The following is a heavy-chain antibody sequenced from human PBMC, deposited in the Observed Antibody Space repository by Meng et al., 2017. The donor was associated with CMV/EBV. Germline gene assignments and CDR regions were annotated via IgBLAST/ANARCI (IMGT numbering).Heavy chain of an antibody. CDR3: ARGNTINSGSYFYYFDY. J-gene: IGHJ4*02. D-gene: IGHD1-26*01. CDR2: IYYSGST. V-gene: IGHV4-59*01. Sequence: SETLSLTCTVSGGSISSYYWSWIRQPPGKGLEWIGYIYYSGSTNYNPSLKSRVTISVDTSKNQFSLKLSSVTAADTAVYYCARGNTINSGSYFYYFDYWGQGTLVTVSS. CDR1: GGSISSYY.